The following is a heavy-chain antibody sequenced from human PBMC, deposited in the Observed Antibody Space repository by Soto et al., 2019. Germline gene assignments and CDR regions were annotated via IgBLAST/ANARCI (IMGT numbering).Heavy chain of an antibody. V-gene: IGHV1-46*03. CDR2: INPSGGST. CDR3: ARGGRGYYYILTGYVPFDY. CDR1: GYTFTSYY. Sequence: QVQLVQSGAEVKKPGASVKVSCKASGYTFTSYYMHWVRQAPGQGLEWMGIINPSGGSTSYAQKFQGRVTMTRDTSTSTVYMELSSLRSEDTAVYYCARGGRGYYYILTGYVPFDYWGQGTLVTVSS. D-gene: IGHD3-9*01. J-gene: IGHJ4*02.